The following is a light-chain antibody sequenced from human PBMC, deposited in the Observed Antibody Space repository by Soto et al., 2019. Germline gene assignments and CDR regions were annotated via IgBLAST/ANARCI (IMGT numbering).Light chain of an antibody. CDR1: QGISSF. V-gene: IGKV1-16*01. CDR3: QQYSSYPCT. J-gene: IGKJ2*02. CDR2: LAS. Sequence: DIQMTQSPSSLSASVGDRVTITCRASQGISSFLAWFQQKPGKAPKSLIYLASTLQSGVPSTFSGSGSGTHFTLTISSLQPEDFGTYYCQQYSSYPCTFGQGTKLEI.